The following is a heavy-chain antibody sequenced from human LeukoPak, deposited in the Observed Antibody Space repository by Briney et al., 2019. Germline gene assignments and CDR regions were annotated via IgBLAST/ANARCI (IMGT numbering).Heavy chain of an antibody. CDR3: ATDYLGVFDY. CDR1: GFTFSSYA. J-gene: IGHJ4*02. CDR2: ISSNGGST. D-gene: IGHD3-16*01. V-gene: IGHV3-64*01. Sequence: PGGSLRLSCAASGFTFSSYAMHWVRQAPGKGLEYVSAISSNGGSTYYANSVKGRFTISRDNAQNSLYLQMNSLRAEDTAVYYCATDYLGVFDYWGQGTLVTVSS.